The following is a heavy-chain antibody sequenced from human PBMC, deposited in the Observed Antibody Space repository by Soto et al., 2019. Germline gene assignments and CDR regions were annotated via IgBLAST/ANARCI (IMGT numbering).Heavy chain of an antibody. D-gene: IGHD2-15*01. V-gene: IGHV1-46*01. CDR1: GYTFSNYY. J-gene: IGHJ4*02. Sequence: QVQLVQSGAEVKKPGASVKLSCKTSGYTFSNYYINWVRQAPGQGLQWMGRINPSGGGTIYAQNYQGRVSMTRVTSASTVYMDLSSLSSQDTAVYYCARSQEVVVVPAAPIDYWGQVTLVTVSS. CDR2: INPSGGGT. CDR3: ARSQEVVVVPAAPIDY.